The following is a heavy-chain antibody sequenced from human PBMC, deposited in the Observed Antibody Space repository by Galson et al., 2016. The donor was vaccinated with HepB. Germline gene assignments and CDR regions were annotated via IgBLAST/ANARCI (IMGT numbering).Heavy chain of an antibody. CDR1: GYTFTDYY. D-gene: IGHD3-22*01. CDR3: ARDRYYDSSGHFAFEI. J-gene: IGHJ3*02. Sequence: SVKVSCKASGYTFTDYYMHWVRQAPGQGLEWMGWIDPNSGGTNYAQKFQGRVTMTRDTSISTAYMELSRLRSDDTAVYYCARDRYYDSSGHFAFEIRGQGTMVTVSS. CDR2: IDPNSGGT. V-gene: IGHV1-2*02.